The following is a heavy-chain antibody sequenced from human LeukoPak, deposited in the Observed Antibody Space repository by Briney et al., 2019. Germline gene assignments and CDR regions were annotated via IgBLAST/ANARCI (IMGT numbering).Heavy chain of an antibody. J-gene: IGHJ4*02. D-gene: IGHD3-22*01. CDR3: AKYLTYYYDSSGYARSLFFDY. CDR2: ISGSGGTT. CDR1: GFTFSDYA. Sequence: GGSLRLSCAASGFTFSDYAMSWVRQAPGKGLEWVSGISGSGGTTYYANSVKGRFTISRDNSKNTLYLQMNSLRAEDTAVYYCAKYLTYYYDSSGYARSLFFDYWGQGTLVTVSS. V-gene: IGHV3-23*01.